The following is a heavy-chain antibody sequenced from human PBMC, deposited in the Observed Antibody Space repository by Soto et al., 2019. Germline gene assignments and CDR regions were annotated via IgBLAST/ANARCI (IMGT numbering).Heavy chain of an antibody. CDR1: GGSISSYY. V-gene: IGHV4-59*01. D-gene: IGHD4-17*01. J-gene: IGHJ4*02. Sequence: SEILSLTCTVSGGSISSYYLSWIRQPPGKGLEWIGYIYYSGSTNYNPSLKSRVTISVDTSKNQFSLKLSSVTAADTAVYYCAREGNDYGGNFDYWGQGTLVTVSS. CDR3: AREGNDYGGNFDY. CDR2: IYYSGST.